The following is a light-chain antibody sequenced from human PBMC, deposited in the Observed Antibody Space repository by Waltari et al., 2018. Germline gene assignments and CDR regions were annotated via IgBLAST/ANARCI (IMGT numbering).Light chain of an antibody. J-gene: IGKJ1*01. CDR2: GAS. CDR3: QQYDNWLGT. V-gene: IGKV3-15*01. Sequence: EIVMTQSPATLSVFPGERATLSCRASQSIRSNLAWYQHKPGQAPRLLIYGASTRATGIPARFSGSGSGTEFTITISSLQSEDFAVYFCQQYDNWLGTFGQGTKVEIK. CDR1: QSIRSN.